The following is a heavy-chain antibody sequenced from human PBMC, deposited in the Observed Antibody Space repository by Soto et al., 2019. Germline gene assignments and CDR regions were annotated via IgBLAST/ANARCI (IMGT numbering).Heavy chain of an antibody. D-gene: IGHD3-10*01. CDR1: GGSISSYY. CDR3: ARGDPLLWLGEKVYYGMDV. J-gene: IGHJ6*02. V-gene: IGHV4-59*01. CDR2: IYYSGST. Sequence: QVQLQESGPGLVKPSETLSLTCTVSGGSISSYYWSWIRQPPGKGLEWIGYIYYSGSTNYNPSLKSRVTISVDTSKNQFSLKLSSVTAADTAVYYCARGDPLLWLGEKVYYGMDVWGQGTTVTVSS.